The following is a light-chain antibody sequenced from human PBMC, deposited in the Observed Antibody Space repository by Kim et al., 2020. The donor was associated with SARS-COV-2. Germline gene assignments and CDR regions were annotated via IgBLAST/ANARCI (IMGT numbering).Light chain of an antibody. CDR1: QSVSTN. CDR3: QQYNRWPDT. CDR2: GAS. J-gene: IGKJ2*01. V-gene: IGKV3-15*01. Sequence: EIVMTQSPATLSVSPGERATLFCRASQSVSTNVAWYQQKPGQAPRLLIFGASPRATGVPARFSGSGSGTDFTLTIGGLQSEDFAVYFCQQYNRWPDTFGQGTKREI.